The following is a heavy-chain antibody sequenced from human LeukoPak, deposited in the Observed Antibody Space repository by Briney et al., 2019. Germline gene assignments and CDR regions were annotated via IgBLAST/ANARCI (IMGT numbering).Heavy chain of an antibody. Sequence: GASVKVSCKASGYTFTSYDINWVRQATGQGLEWMGWMNPNSGNTGYAQKFQGRVTMTRNTSISTAYMELSSLRSEDTAVYYCASLGYYYDSSGYSYYFDYWGQGTLVTVSS. CDR1: GYTFTSYD. CDR2: MNPNSGNT. J-gene: IGHJ4*02. D-gene: IGHD3-22*01. V-gene: IGHV1-8*01. CDR3: ASLGYYYDSSGYSYYFDY.